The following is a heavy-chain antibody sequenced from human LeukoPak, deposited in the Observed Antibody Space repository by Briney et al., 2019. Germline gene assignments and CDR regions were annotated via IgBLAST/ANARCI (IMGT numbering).Heavy chain of an antibody. V-gene: IGHV4-59*08. J-gene: IGHJ4*02. D-gene: IGHD3/OR15-3a*01. CDR2: IDHTGST. CDR3: ARQTGSGLFILP. CDR1: GDSISMHY. Sequence: PSETLSLICSVSGDSISMHYWSWTRQPPGKGLEWIGYIDHTGSTNYNPSLNSRVTISVDTSKNQFSLKLSSVTAADTSVYYCARQTGSGLFILPGGQGTLVTVSS.